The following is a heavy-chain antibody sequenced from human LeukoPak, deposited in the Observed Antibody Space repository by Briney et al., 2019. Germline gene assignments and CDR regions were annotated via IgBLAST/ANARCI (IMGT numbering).Heavy chain of an antibody. CDR3: TRRYNYDSSGYYYVRDAFDI. Sequence: YPGGSLRLSCAASGFTFSNAWMSWVRQAPGKGLEWVGRIKSKTDGGTTDYAAPVKGRFTISRDDSRSIAYLQMNSLKTEDTAVYYCTRRYNYDSSGYYYVRDAFDIWGQGTMVTVSS. V-gene: IGHV3-15*01. CDR2: IKSKTDGGTT. CDR1: GFTFSNAW. D-gene: IGHD3-22*01. J-gene: IGHJ3*02.